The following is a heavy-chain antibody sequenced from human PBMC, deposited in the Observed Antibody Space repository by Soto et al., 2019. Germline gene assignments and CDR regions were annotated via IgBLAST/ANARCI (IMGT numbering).Heavy chain of an antibody. J-gene: IGHJ6*02. Sequence: SLKLYRKACVYTVSGDDARCRLSDTGQGLEWLGTINPKSGSTTYAQKFQGRVTMTRDTSTNTLYMELTSLTSGDTAVYYCASAGIVYWRSTACFLSDWVMDVWGQGTPVTVS. CDR2: INPKSGST. D-gene: IGHD2-2*01. CDR1: VYTVSGDD. CDR3: ASAGIVYWRSTACFLSDWVMDV. V-gene: IGHV1-46*01.